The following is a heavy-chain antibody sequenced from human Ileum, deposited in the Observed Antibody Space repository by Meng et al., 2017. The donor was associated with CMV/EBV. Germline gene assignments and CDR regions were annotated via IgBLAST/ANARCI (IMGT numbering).Heavy chain of an antibody. CDR2: IGRGGDT. D-gene: IGHD2-21*01. CDR1: GFTFSNQV. V-gene: IGHV3-23*01. CDR3: AKDYLDSLASDS. J-gene: IGHJ5*02. Sequence: VVLLDSGGGLVTPGGSLRISCVGSGFTFSNQVMNWVRQAPGKGLEWGSTIGRGGDTYYADSVRGRFTVSRDNSKNTVYLQMNSLRVEDSAVYYCAKDYLDSLASDSWGQGTLVTVSS.